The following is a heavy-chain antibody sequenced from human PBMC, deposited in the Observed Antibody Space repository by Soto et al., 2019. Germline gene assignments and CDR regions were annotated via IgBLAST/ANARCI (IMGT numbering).Heavy chain of an antibody. Sequence: QVQLQESGPGLVKPSETLSLTCTVPGGSISSYYWSWIRQPPGKGLEWIGFIYYSGSTEYNPSLKSRVTISVDTSKDQFSLRLSSVTATDTAVYYCARHMSGGQYLALDYWGQGALVTVSS. CDR2: IYYSGST. D-gene: IGHD2-2*01. J-gene: IGHJ4*02. CDR1: GGSISSYY. V-gene: IGHV4-59*08. CDR3: ARHMSGGQYLALDY.